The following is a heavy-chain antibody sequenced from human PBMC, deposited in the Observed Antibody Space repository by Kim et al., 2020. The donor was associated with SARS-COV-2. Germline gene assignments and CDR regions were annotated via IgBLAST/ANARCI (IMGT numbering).Heavy chain of an antibody. CDR3: ARSGYSSGWAIYYYYGMDV. Sequence: SETLSLTCTVSGGSISSYYWSWIRQPPGKGLEWIGYIYYSGSTNYNPSLKSRVTISVDTSKNQFSLKLSSETAADTAVYYCARSGYSSGWAIYYYYGMDVWGQGTTVTVSS. CDR2: IYYSGST. J-gene: IGHJ6*02. V-gene: IGHV4-59*01. D-gene: IGHD6-19*01. CDR1: GGSISSYY.